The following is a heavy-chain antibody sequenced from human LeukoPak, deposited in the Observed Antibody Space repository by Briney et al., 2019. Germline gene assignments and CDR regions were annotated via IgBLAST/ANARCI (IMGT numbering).Heavy chain of an antibody. J-gene: IGHJ3*02. CDR1: GVTFSSYA. V-gene: IGHV3-23*01. D-gene: IGHD1-1*01. Sequence: GGSLRLSCAASGVTFSSYAMSWVRQAPGKGLEWVSAISGSGGSTYYADSVKGRFTISRDNSKNTLYLQMNSLRAEDTAVYYCAKSDPVKTGTPATVPWGAFDIWGQGTMVTVSS. CDR3: AKSDPVKTGTPATVPWGAFDI. CDR2: ISGSGGST.